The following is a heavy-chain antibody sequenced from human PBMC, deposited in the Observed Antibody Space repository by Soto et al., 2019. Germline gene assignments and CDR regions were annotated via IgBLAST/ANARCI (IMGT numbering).Heavy chain of an antibody. CDR3: ARDYCSTSSCYDY. D-gene: IGHD2-2*01. CDR1: GFTFNDYG. Sequence: VGPLRLSCGVAGFTFNDYGMAWVRQAPGKGLEWVATIWYDANKKYYGDSVKGRLSISRDPSKKTVHLQMNSLRAEDTALYYCARDYCSTSSCYDYWGQGTLVTVSS. CDR2: IWYDANKK. V-gene: IGHV3-33*01. J-gene: IGHJ4*02.